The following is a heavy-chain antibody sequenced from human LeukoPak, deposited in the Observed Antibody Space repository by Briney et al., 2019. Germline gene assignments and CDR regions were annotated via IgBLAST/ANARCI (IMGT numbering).Heavy chain of an antibody. J-gene: IGHJ4*02. D-gene: IGHD6-13*01. V-gene: IGHV4-38-2*02. Sequence: ASETLSLTCTVSGYSISSGYYWGWIRQPPGKGLEWIGSIYHSGSTYYNPSLKSRVTISVDTSKNQFSLKLSSVTAADTAVYYCARTLLGSSSTTDYWGQGTLVTVSS. CDR1: GYSISSGYY. CDR3: ARTLLGSSSTTDY. CDR2: IYHSGST.